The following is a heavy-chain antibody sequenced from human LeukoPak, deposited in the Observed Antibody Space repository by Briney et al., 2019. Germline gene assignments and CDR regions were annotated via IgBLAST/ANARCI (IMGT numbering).Heavy chain of an antibody. J-gene: IGHJ6*03. D-gene: IGHD3-3*01. CDR1: GYTFTGYY. V-gene: IGHV1-2*06. Sequence: ASVKVSCKASGYTFTGYYMHWVRQAPGQGLEWMGRINPNSGGTNYAQKFQGRVTMTRDTSISTAYMELSGLRSDDTAVYYCARDLWSGTYYYYYMDVWGKGTTVTVSS. CDR2: INPNSGGT. CDR3: ARDLWSGTYYYYYMDV.